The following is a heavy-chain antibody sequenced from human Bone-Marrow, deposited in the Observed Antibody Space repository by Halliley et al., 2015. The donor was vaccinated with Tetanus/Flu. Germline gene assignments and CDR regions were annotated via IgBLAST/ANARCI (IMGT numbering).Heavy chain of an antibody. Sequence: EWIGCIHHSGTMIYNPSFERRVTISADTSNNQFSLNMRSVTDADTAVYYCARDRDGVFDNWFGPWGQGIQVTVSS. CDR3: ARDRDGVFDNWFGP. D-gene: IGHD4-17*01. V-gene: IGHV4-31*02. J-gene: IGHJ5*02. CDR2: IHHSGTM.